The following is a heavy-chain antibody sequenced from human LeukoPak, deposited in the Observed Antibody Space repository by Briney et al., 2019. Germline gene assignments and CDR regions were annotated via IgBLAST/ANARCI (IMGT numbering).Heavy chain of an antibody. CDR3: ARDALIAAAGNDAFDI. V-gene: IGHV1-18*01. CDR2: ISAYNGNT. Sequence: GASVKVSCKASGGTFSSYAISWVRQAPGQGLEWMGWISAYNGNTNYAQKLQGRVTMTTDTSTSTAYMELRSLRPDDTAVYYCARDALIAAAGNDAFDIWGQGTMVTVSS. D-gene: IGHD6-13*01. J-gene: IGHJ3*02. CDR1: GGTFSSYA.